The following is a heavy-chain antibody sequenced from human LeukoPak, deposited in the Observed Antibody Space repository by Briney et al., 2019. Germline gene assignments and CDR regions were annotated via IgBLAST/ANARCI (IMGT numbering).Heavy chain of an antibody. Sequence: GRSLRLSCAASGFTFSGYGMHWVRQAPGKGLEWVAVIWYDGSNKYYADSVKGRFTISRDNSKNTLYLQMNSLRAEDTAVYYCARDKAGDYFDYWGQGTLVTVSS. CDR3: ARDKAGDYFDY. D-gene: IGHD4-17*01. J-gene: IGHJ4*02. CDR1: GFTFSGYG. CDR2: IWYDGSNK. V-gene: IGHV3-33*01.